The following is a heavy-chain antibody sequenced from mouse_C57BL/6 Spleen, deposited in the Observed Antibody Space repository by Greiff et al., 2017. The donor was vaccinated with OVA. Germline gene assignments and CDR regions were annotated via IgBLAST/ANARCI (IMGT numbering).Heavy chain of an antibody. CDR2: ISSGSSTI. V-gene: IGHV5-17*01. CDR1: GFTFSDYG. D-gene: IGHD1-3*01. Sequence: EVKLMESGGGLVKPGGSLKLSCAASGFTFSDYGMHWVRQAPEKGLEWVAYISSGSSTIYYADTVKGRFTISRDNAKNTLFLQMTSLRSEDTAMYYCARASLRSNWFAYWGQGTLVTVSA. CDR3: ARASLRSNWFAY. J-gene: IGHJ3*01.